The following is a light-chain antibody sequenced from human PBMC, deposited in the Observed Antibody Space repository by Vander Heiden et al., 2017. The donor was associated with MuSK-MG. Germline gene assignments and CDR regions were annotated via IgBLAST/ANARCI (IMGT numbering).Light chain of an antibody. CDR3: QQRSNWPPVT. J-gene: IGKJ5*01. CDR2: DAS. Sequence: EIVLTQSPATLSLSPGERATLSCRASQSVSSYLAWYQQKPGQAPRLLIYDASNRATGIPARFSGSGSGTYFTLTISSPEPEDFAVYYCQQRSNWPPVTFGQGTRLEIK. CDR1: QSVSSY. V-gene: IGKV3-11*01.